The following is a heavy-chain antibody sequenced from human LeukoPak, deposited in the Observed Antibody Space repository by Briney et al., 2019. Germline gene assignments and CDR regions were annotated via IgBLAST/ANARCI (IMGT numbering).Heavy chain of an antibody. V-gene: IGHV3-23*01. Sequence: GGSLRLSCAASGFTFSSYGMSWVRQAPGKGLEWVSAISGSGGSTYYADSVKGRFTISRDNSKNTLYLQMNSLRAEDTAVYYCARDSQYDILTGYPNYFDYWGQGTLVTVSS. CDR1: GFTFSSYG. CDR3: ARDSQYDILTGYPNYFDY. CDR2: ISGSGGST. J-gene: IGHJ4*02. D-gene: IGHD3-9*01.